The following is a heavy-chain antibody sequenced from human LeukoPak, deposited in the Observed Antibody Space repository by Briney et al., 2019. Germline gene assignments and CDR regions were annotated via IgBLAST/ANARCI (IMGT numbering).Heavy chain of an antibody. V-gene: IGHV4-39*07. J-gene: IGHJ4*02. D-gene: IGHD5-18*01. CDR2: SYYSGST. CDR3: ARDSGYSYGSDDY. Sequence: SETLSLTCSVSGGSISSSSYYWGWIRQPPGKGLEWIGSSYYSGSTYYNPSLKSRVTTTVDTSKNQFSLKLSSVTAADTAVYYCARDSGYSYGSDDYWGQGTLVTVSS. CDR1: GGSISSSSYY.